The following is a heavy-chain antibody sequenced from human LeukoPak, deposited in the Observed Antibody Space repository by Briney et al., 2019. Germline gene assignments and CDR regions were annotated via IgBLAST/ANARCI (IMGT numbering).Heavy chain of an antibody. CDR1: GFTFSSYA. Sequence: PGGSLRLSCAASGFTFSSYAMHWVRQAPGKGLEYVSAISSNGGSTYYANSVKGRFTISRDNSKNTLYLQMGSLRAEDMAVYYCARDRVGATSGHYFDYWGQGTLVTVSS. CDR3: ARDRVGATSGHYFDY. J-gene: IGHJ4*02. CDR2: ISSNGGST. D-gene: IGHD1-26*01. V-gene: IGHV3-64*01.